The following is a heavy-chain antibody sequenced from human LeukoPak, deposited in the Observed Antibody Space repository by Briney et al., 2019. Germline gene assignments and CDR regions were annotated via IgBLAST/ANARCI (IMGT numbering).Heavy chain of an antibody. CDR2: ISAYNGNT. CDR1: GYTFTSYG. CDR3: AGSMITFGGVIASHY. D-gene: IGHD3-16*02. V-gene: IGHV1-18*01. J-gene: IGHJ4*02. Sequence: ASVKVSCKASGYTFTSYGISWVRQAPGQGLEWMGWISAYNGNTNYAQKLQGRVTMTTDTSTSTAYMELRSLRSDDTAVYYCAGSMITFGGVIASHYWGQGTLVTVSS.